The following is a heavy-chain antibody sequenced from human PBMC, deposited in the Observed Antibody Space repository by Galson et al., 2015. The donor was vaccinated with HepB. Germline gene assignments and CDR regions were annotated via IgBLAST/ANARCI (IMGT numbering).Heavy chain of an antibody. J-gene: IGHJ4*02. CDR2: FSGSGIST. D-gene: IGHD3-22*01. V-gene: IGHV3-23*01. Sequence: SLRLSCAASGFTFSSYAMSWVRQAPGKGLEWLSSFSGSGISTYYADSVRGRFTISRDNSKNTVYLQMNRLRAEDTAVYYCAKALDSSGYSPYYYFDYWGQGTLVTVSS. CDR1: GFTFSSYA. CDR3: AKALDSSGYSPYYYFDY.